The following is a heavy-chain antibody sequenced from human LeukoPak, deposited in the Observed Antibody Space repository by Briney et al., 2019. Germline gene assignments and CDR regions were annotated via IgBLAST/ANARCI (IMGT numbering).Heavy chain of an antibody. V-gene: IGHV3-11*06. CDR1: GFTFSDYY. Sequence: GGSLRLSCAASGFTFSDYYMSWIRQAPGRGREWVSYINSGSTYTNYAGSMEGRFTISRDNAKNSLYLQMNSLRAEDTAVYFCARVAVAGRVWFDYWGQGTLVTVSS. J-gene: IGHJ4*02. CDR2: INSGSTYT. CDR3: ARVAVAGRVWFDY. D-gene: IGHD6-19*01.